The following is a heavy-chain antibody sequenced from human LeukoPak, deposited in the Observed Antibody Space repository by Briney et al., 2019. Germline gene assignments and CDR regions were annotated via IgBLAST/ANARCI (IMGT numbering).Heavy chain of an antibody. CDR2: IYYSGST. J-gene: IGHJ4*02. CDR3: ARPLSTMVRGIFGY. Sequence: LETLSLTCTVSGGSISSSSYYWGWIRQPPGKGLEWIGSIYYSGSTYYNPSLKSRVTISVDTSKNQFSLELSSVTAADTAVYYCARPLSTMVRGIFGYWGQGTLVTVSS. CDR1: GGSISSSSYY. D-gene: IGHD3-10*01. V-gene: IGHV4-39*01.